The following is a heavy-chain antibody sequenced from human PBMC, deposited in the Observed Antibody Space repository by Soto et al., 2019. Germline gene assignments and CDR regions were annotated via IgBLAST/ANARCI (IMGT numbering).Heavy chain of an antibody. Sequence: ASVKVSCKSSGYTFTNYYMHWLRQAPGQGLEWMGWMNPRSGGSKYAQAFQDRVTMTRDASISTAYMDMTSLRHCDTAVYFCARADDSTSYPLDLWGPGTLVTVSS. V-gene: IGHV1-2*02. J-gene: IGHJ5*02. D-gene: IGHD4-4*01. CDR3: ARADDSTSYPLDL. CDR2: MNPRSGGS. CDR1: GYTFTNYY.